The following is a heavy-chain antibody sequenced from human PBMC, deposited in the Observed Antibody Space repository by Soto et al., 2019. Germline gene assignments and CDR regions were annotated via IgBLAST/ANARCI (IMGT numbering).Heavy chain of an antibody. D-gene: IGHD2-2*02. Sequence: EVQLVESGGGLVQPGGSLRLSCAASGFTFSSYWMHWVRHAPGKGLVWVSRINSDGSSPSYADSVKGRFTIYRDNAKKTLDLQMNSLRAEDTDVYYCARWDDIVVVPAAILPAFYIWGQGTMVTVSS. CDR3: ARWDDIVVVPAAILPAFYI. CDR1: GFTFSSYW. J-gene: IGHJ3*02. CDR2: INSDGSSP. V-gene: IGHV3-74*01.